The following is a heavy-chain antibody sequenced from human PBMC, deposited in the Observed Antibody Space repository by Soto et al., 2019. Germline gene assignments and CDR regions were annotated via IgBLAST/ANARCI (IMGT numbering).Heavy chain of an antibody. D-gene: IGHD3-9*01. V-gene: IGHV1-69*02. CDR1: GGTFSSYT. CDR2: IIPILGIA. CDR3: ARGPNYDILTGYTDY. Sequence: QVQLVQSGAEVKKPGSSVKVSCKASGGTFSSYTISWVRQAPGQGLEWMGRIIPILGIANYAQKFQGRVTITADKSTSTAYMELSSRRSEDTAVYYCARGPNYDILTGYTDYWGQGTLVTVSS. J-gene: IGHJ4*02.